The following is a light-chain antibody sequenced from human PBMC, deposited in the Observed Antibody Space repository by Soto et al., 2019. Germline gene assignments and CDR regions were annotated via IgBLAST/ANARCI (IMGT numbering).Light chain of an antibody. J-gene: IGKJ1*01. CDR3: QQYGRSPAWT. CDR2: GAS. CDR1: QSVSSSY. V-gene: IGKV3-20*01. Sequence: EIVLTQSPGTLSLSPGERATLSCRASQSVSSSYLAWYQQKPGQAPRLLIYGASSRATGIPDRFSGSGAGTDFTLTISRLEPEALAVYYCQQYGRSPAWTFGQGTKVEIK.